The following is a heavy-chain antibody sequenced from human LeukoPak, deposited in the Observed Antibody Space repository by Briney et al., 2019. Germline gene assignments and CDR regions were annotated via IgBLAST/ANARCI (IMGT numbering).Heavy chain of an antibody. CDR3: ARDRVGWELQYYFDY. V-gene: IGHV3-33*01. CDR1: GFTFSSYG. J-gene: IGHJ4*02. CDR2: IWYDGSNK. D-gene: IGHD1-26*01. Sequence: GGSLRLSCAASGFTFSSYGMHWVRQAPGKGLEWVAVIWYDGSNKYYADSVKGRFTISRDNSKNTLYLQMDSLRAEDTAVYYCARDRVGWELQYYFDYWGQGTLVTVSS.